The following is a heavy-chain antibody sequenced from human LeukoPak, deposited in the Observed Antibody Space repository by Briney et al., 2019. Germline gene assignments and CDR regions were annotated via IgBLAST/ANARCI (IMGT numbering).Heavy chain of an antibody. D-gene: IGHD3-9*01. CDR2: ISGSGGST. CDR3: AKVDNDILTGYYNPFDY. V-gene: IGHV3-23*01. CDR1: GFTFSSYG. Sequence: QSGGSLRLSCAASGFTFSSYGMSWVRQAPGKGLEWVSVISGSGGSTNYADSVKGRFTISRDNSKNTLYLQMNSLRAEDTAVYYCAKVDNDILTGYYNPFDYWGQGTLVTVSS. J-gene: IGHJ4*02.